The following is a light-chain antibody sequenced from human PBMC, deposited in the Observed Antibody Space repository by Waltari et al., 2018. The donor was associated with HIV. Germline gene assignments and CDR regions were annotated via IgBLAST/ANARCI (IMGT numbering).Light chain of an antibody. CDR3: QHYDNFLHT. CDR1: QDINNY. V-gene: IGKV1-33*01. J-gene: IGKJ2*01. Sequence: DIQMTQSPSSLSGSVGERVTITCQASQDINNYLNWYQEKAGTAPKLLIYDATNLEIGVPSRFSGSGAGTDFTLTISNLQPEDIATYYCQHYDNFLHTFGQGTKLEIK. CDR2: DAT.